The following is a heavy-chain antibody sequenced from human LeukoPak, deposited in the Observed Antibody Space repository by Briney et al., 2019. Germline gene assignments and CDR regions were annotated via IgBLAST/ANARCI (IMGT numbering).Heavy chain of an antibody. Sequence: GGSLRLSCSASGFTFSRYAMHWVRQAPGKGLEWVAVIWYDGSNKYCADSVKGRFTISRDNSKNTLYLQINSLRAEDTAMYYCARELPPVVNYRFDHWGQGTLVTVSS. V-gene: IGHV3-33*08. J-gene: IGHJ5*02. D-gene: IGHD1-7*01. CDR2: IWYDGSNK. CDR1: GFTFSRYA. CDR3: ARELPPVVNYRFDH.